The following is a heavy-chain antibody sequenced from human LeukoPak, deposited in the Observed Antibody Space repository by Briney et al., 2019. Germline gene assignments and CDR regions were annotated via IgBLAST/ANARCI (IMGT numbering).Heavy chain of an antibody. V-gene: IGHV3-30*02. CDR1: GFIFSSYG. CDR2: IRYDGSRK. D-gene: IGHD4/OR15-4a*01. Sequence: GGSLRLSCAASGFIFSSYGMHWVRQAPDKGLEWVAFIRYDGSRKYYADSVKGRFTISRDNSKNTLYLQMNSLRAEDTAMYYCAKVSLNMVNDAFDIWGQGTMVSVTS. CDR3: AKVSLNMVNDAFDI. J-gene: IGHJ3*02.